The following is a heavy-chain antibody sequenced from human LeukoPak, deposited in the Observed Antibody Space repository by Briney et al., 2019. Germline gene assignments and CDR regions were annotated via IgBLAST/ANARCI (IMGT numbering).Heavy chain of an antibody. CDR3: AKDASTTSRTLDI. CDR1: GFTFSNFG. V-gene: IGHV3-30*02. Sequence: GGSLRLSCAASGFTFSNFGMHCVRQAPGKGLEWVAFIRYGGTGDYYPDSVEGRFTVSRDNSKNTLFLQMNSLRHEDTAVYFCAKDASTTSRTLDIWGQGTLVTVSS. CDR2: IRYGGTGD. D-gene: IGHD2/OR15-2a*01. J-gene: IGHJ3*02.